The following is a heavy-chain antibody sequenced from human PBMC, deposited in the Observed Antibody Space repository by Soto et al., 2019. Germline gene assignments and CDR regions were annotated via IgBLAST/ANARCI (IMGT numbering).Heavy chain of an antibody. Sequence: ASVKVSCKASGGTFSSYAISWVRQAPGQGLEWMGGIIPIFGTANYAQKFQGRVTITADESTSTAYMELSSLRSEDTAVYYCARGTLSGYYPYWYYGMDVWGQGTTVTVSS. CDR2: IIPIFGTA. V-gene: IGHV1-69*13. CDR3: ARGTLSGYYPYWYYGMDV. CDR1: GGTFSSYA. J-gene: IGHJ6*02. D-gene: IGHD3-22*01.